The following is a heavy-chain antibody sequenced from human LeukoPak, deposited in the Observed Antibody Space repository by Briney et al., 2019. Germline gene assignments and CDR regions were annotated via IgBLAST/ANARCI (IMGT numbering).Heavy chain of an antibody. CDR2: IIPIFGTA. CDR1: GGTFSSYA. CDR3: ARSYPDYYYYMDV. J-gene: IGHJ6*03. D-gene: IGHD3-10*01. V-gene: IGHV1-69*13. Sequence: SVKVSCKASGGTFSSYAISWVRQAPGQGLEWMGGIIPIFGTANYAQKFQGRVTITADEYTSTAYMELSSLRSEDTAVYYCARSYPDYYYYMDVWGKGTTVTISS.